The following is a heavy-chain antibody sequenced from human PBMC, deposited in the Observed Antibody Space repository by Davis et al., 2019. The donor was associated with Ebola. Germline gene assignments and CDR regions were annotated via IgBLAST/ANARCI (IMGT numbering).Heavy chain of an antibody. Sequence: PSETLSLTCAVSGGSISSSNWWSFVRQPPGKGLEWIGEIYHSGSTNYNPSLKSRVTISVDKSKNQFSLKLSSVTAADTAVYYCARDYRDARFRGIYFDYWGQGTLVTVSS. CDR3: ARDYRDARFRGIYFDY. D-gene: IGHD3-10*01. CDR1: GGSISSSNW. CDR2: IYHSGST. V-gene: IGHV4-4*02. J-gene: IGHJ4*02.